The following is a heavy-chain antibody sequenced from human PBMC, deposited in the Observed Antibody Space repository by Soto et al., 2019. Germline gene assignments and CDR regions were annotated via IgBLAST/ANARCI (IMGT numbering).Heavy chain of an antibody. Sequence: QVQLVQFGGEVKKPGARVKVSCKASGYAFTTYPLHWVRQAPGQRLEWMGCFNAGNGDTKYSQRFQGRVTITLDTAASTASWELSSLTSEDTAVYYYARARYSSCWDLDHWGQGTMVTVSS. CDR1: GYAFTTYP. D-gene: IGHD3-22*01. CDR2: FNAGNGDT. J-gene: IGHJ4*02. CDR3: ARARYSSCWDLDH. V-gene: IGHV1-3*01.